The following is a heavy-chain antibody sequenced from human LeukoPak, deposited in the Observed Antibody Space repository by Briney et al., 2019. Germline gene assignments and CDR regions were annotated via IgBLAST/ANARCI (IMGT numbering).Heavy chain of an antibody. Sequence: PGGSLRLSCAASGFTFSSYSMNWVRQAPGKGLEWVGRIKSKTDGGTTDYAAPVKGRFTISRDDSKNTLYLQMNSLKTEDTAVYYCTTRVAGVAALDFDYWGQGTLVTVSS. J-gene: IGHJ4*02. CDR2: IKSKTDGGTT. V-gene: IGHV3-15*01. D-gene: IGHD6-19*01. CDR3: TTRVAGVAALDFDY. CDR1: GFTFSSYS.